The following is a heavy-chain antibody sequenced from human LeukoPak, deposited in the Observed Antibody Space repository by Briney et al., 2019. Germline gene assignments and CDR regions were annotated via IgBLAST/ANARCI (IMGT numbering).Heavy chain of an antibody. CDR2: INPNSGGT. J-gene: IGHJ3*02. CDR3: ARGNTHAFDI. CDR1: GYTFTGYY. Sequence: GASVKVSCKASGYTFTGYYMHWVRQAPGQGLEWMGWINPNSGGTNYAQKFQGRVTMTRDTSTSTVYMELSSLRSEDTAVYYCARGNTHAFDIWGQGTMVTVSS. V-gene: IGHV1-2*02.